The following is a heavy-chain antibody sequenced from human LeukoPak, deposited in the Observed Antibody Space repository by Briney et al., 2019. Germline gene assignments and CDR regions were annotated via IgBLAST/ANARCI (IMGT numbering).Heavy chain of an antibody. Sequence: GGSLRLSYATSGFTFSIYTMNWVRQAPGKGLEWLSSISSGSSYISYAGSLKGRFTISRDTAKNSLFLQMNSLRVEDTAVYYCARSSKMYDSSGYGLDHWGQGTLVIVSS. V-gene: IGHV3-21*06. CDR3: ARSSKMYDSSGYGLDH. J-gene: IGHJ5*02. D-gene: IGHD3-22*01. CDR1: GFTFSIYT. CDR2: ISSGSSYI.